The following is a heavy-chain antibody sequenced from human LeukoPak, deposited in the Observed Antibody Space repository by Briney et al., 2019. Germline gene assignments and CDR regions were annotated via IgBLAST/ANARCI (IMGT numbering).Heavy chain of an antibody. CDR3: AKDRSPITGVYYYYGMDV. V-gene: IGHV3-23*01. CDR1: GFTFSSYA. CDR2: VTYSGGST. J-gene: IGHJ6*02. Sequence: PGGSLRLSCIASGFTFSSYAMSWVRQAPGKGLEWVSIVTYSGGSTFYADSVKGRFTISRDNSKNTLYLQMNSLRAEDTAVYYCAKDRSPITGVYYYYGMDVWGQGTTVTVSS. D-gene: IGHD1-20*01.